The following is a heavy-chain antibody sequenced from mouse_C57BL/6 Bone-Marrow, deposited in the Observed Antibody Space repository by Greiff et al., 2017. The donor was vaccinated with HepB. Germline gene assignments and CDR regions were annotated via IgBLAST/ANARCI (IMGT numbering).Heavy chain of an antibody. CDR3: AKEPYRSDYVEDAMDY. Sequence: QVHVKQSGAELAKPGASVKLSCKASGYTFTSYWMHWVKQRPGQGLEWIGYINPSSGYTKYNQKFKDKATLTADKSSSTAYMQLSSLTYEDSAVYDCAKEPYRSDYVEDAMDYGGQGTSVTVSS. CDR2: INPSSGYT. V-gene: IGHV1-7*01. D-gene: IGHD3-2*02. J-gene: IGHJ4*01. CDR1: GYTFTSYW.